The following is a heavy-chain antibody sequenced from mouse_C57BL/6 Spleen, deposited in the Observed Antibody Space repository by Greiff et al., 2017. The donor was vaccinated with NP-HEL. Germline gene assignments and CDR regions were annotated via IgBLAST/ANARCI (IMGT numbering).Heavy chain of an antibody. CDR3: ARDSGSSSYYFDY. V-gene: IGHV5-4*01. CDR2: ISDGGSYT. J-gene: IGHJ2*01. CDR1: GFTFSSYA. D-gene: IGHD1-1*01. Sequence: EVQRVESGGGLVKPGGSLKLSCAASGFTFSSYAMSWVRQTPEKRLEWVATISDGGSYTYYPDNVKGRFTISRDNAKNNLYLQMSHLKSEDTAMYYCARDSGSSSYYFDYWGQGTTLTVSS.